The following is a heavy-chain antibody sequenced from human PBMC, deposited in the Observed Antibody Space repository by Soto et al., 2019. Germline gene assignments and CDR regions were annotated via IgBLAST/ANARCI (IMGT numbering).Heavy chain of an antibody. CDR1: GFTFDDYA. D-gene: IGHD6-6*01. CDR2: ISWNSGSI. V-gene: IGHV3-9*01. CDR3: AKDSSHTARLVVFDY. Sequence: GGSLRLSCAASGFTFDDYAMHWVRQAPGKGLEWVSGISWNSGSIGYADSVKGRFTISRDNAKNSLYLQMNSLRAEDTALYYCAKDSSHTARLVVFDYWGQGTLVTVSS. J-gene: IGHJ4*02.